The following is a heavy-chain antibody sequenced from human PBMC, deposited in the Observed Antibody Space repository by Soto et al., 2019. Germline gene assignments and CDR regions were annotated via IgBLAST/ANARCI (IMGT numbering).Heavy chain of an antibody. J-gene: IGHJ4*02. V-gene: IGHV3-66*01. CDR2: IHRAGNT. Sequence: GGSLRLSCAASGFTVSSNYMTWVRQAPGKGLEWVSVIHRAGNTFYADSVKGRFTISRDNSENTLYLQMNSLRAEDTALYYCARAVGYYDFNGYYYQPFLLDYWGQGALVTSPQ. D-gene: IGHD3-22*01. CDR3: ARAVGYYDFNGYYYQPFLLDY. CDR1: GFTVSSNY.